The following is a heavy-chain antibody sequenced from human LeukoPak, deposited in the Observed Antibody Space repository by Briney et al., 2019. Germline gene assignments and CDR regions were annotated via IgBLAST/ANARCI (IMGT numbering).Heavy chain of an antibody. Sequence: SETLSLTCTVSGGSISSYYWSWIRQPPGMALVWIGYIYYSGSTNYNPSLKSRVTISVDTSKNQFSLKLSSVTAADTAVYYCARNSGTRYDYFDYWGQGTLVTVSS. CDR3: ARNSGTRYDYFDY. D-gene: IGHD3-10*01. CDR1: GGSISSYY. V-gene: IGHV4-59*01. CDR2: IYYSGST. J-gene: IGHJ4*02.